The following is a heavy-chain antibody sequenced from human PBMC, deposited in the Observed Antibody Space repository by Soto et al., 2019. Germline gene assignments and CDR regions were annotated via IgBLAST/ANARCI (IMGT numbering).Heavy chain of an antibody. D-gene: IGHD2-15*01. CDR1: GFTFSSYA. J-gene: IGHJ5*02. CDR3: AKSRSRPGDYCSGGSCGFNWFDP. CDR2: ISGSGGST. Sequence: GGSLRLSCAASGFTFSSYAMSWVRQAPEKGLEWVSAISGSGGSTYYADSVKGRFTISRDNSKNTLYLQMNSLRAEDTAVYYCAKSRSRPGDYCSGGSCGFNWFDPWGQGTLVTVSS. V-gene: IGHV3-23*01.